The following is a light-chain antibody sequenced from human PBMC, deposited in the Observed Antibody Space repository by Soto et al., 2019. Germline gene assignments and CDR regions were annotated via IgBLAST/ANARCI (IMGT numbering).Light chain of an antibody. Sequence: QAVVTQSPSASASLGASVKLTCTLSSGHSSYTIAWHQQQPDRGPRYLMRLNSDGSHNRGDGVPGRFSGSSSGAERYLTISSLQSEDEADYYCQTWGAGIHVVFGGGTKLTVL. J-gene: IGLJ2*01. CDR3: QTWGAGIHVV. V-gene: IGLV4-69*01. CDR2: LNSDGSH. CDR1: SGHSSYT.